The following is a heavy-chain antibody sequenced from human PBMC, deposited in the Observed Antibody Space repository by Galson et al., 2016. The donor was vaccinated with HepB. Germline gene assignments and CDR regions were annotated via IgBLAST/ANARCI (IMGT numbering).Heavy chain of an antibody. V-gene: IGHV3-23*01. J-gene: IGHJ4*02. CDR2: ISASGGET. D-gene: IGHD3-10*01. CDR1: GFAFSGYA. CDR3: AKELRFGGSAIDY. Sequence: SLRLSCAASGFAFSGYAMTWVRQAPGKGLEWVSDISASGGETFYGDSAGGRFSISRDNYRNTLYLEMNSLRLEDTAIYYCAKELRFGGSAIDYWGRGILVTASS.